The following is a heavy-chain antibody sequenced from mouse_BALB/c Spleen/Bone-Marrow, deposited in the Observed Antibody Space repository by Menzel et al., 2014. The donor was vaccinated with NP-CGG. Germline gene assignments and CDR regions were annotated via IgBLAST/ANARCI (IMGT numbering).Heavy chain of an antibody. J-gene: IGHJ1*03. Sequence: VQLQQSGPELVKPGASVKVSCKASGYSFTDYNMYRVKQSHGKSLEWIGYIDPYNGDATYNQKFKGKATLTVDKSSSTAFIHLNSLTSEDSAVYYCTRYYRYDYWYFDVWGTGTTITVSS. CDR3: TRYYRYDYWYFDV. V-gene: IGHV1S135*01. CDR2: IDPYNGDA. CDR1: GYSFTDYN. D-gene: IGHD2-14*01.